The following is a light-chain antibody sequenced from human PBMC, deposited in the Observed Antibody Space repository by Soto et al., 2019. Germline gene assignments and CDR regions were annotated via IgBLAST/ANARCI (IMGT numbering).Light chain of an antibody. CDR1: QGISSY. V-gene: IGKV1-9*01. CDR2: AAS. CDR3: QQHNSYPLT. Sequence: DIQLTQSPFFLSASVGDRVTITCRASQGISSYLAWYQQKPGKAPKLLIYAASTLQSGVPSRFSGSRSGTEFTLTISSLQPEDFATDYCQQHNSYPLTFGGGTKVEIK. J-gene: IGKJ4*01.